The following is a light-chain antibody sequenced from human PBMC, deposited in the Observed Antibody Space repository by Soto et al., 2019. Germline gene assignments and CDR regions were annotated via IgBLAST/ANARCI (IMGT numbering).Light chain of an antibody. CDR1: QSVSSSY. CDR2: GAS. J-gene: IGKJ2*01. Sequence: EIVLTQSPGTLSLSPGERATLSCRTSQSVSSSYLAWYQQKPGQAPSLLIYGASLKATGIPDMFSGSGSGTDFTLTISRLEPEDFAVYYCQQYGSSPPVYTFGQGTRLEIK. V-gene: IGKV3-20*01. CDR3: QQYGSSPPVYT.